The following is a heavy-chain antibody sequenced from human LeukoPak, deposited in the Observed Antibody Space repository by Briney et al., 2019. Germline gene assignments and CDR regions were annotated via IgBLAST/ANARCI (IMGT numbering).Heavy chain of an antibody. V-gene: IGHV3-21*01. CDR1: GFTFSSYS. D-gene: IGHD3-3*01. CDR2: ISSSSSYI. J-gene: IGHJ4*02. CDR3: ARGYDFWSGYCIDY. Sequence: PGGSLRLPCAASGFTFSSYSMNWVRQAPGKGLEWVSSISSSSSYIYYADSVKGRFTISRDNAKNSLYLQMNSLRAEDTAVYYCARGYDFWSGYCIDYWGQGTLVTVSS.